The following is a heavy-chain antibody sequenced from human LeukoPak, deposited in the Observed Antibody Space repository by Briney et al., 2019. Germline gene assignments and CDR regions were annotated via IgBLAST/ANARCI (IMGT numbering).Heavy chain of an antibody. CDR2: ISGSGGST. V-gene: IGHV3-23*01. CDR3: AKDLFRYNSSSQAFDI. J-gene: IGHJ3*02. D-gene: IGHD6-6*01. Sequence: GGSLRVFCAASGFTFSSYAMSWVRQAPGKGLEWVSAISGSGGSTYYADSVKGRFTISRENSKNTLYLQMNSLRAEDTAVYYCAKDLFRYNSSSQAFDIWGQGTMVTVSS. CDR1: GFTFSSYA.